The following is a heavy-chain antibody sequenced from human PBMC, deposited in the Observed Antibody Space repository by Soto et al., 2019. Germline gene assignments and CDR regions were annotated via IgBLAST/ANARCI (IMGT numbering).Heavy chain of an antibody. CDR1: GYSFTSYW. D-gene: IGHD2-15*01. CDR2: IDPSDSYT. Sequence: GESLRVSWKGSGYSFTSYWISWVRQMPGKGLEWMGRIDPSDSYTNYSPSFQGHVAISADKSISTAYLQWSSLKASDTAMYYCARQVVVVAAPYYYYYGMDVWCQGTKVTVS. V-gene: IGHV5-10-1*01. J-gene: IGHJ6*02. CDR3: ARQVVVVAAPYYYYYGMDV.